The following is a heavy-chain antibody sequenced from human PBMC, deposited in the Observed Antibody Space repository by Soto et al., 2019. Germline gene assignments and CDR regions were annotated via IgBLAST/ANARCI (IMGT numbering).Heavy chain of an antibody. V-gene: IGHV4-4*02. D-gene: IGHD3-22*01. Sequence: SETLSLTCAVSGGSISSSNWWSWVRQPPGKGLEWIGEIYHRGSTNYNPSLKSRVTISVDKSKNQFSLKLSSVTAADTAVYYCANKSSGYQRGWFDPWGQGTLVT. CDR3: ANKSSGYQRGWFDP. CDR1: GGSISSSNW. J-gene: IGHJ5*02. CDR2: IYHRGST.